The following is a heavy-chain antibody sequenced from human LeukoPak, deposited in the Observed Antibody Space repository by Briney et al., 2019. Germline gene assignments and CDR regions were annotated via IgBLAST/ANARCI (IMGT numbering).Heavy chain of an antibody. CDR3: ARVDTIFGVDAVY. J-gene: IGHJ4*02. Sequence: GGSLRLSCAACGFTFSSYWMHWVRQAPGKGLVWVSRINSDGSNTSYADSVKARFTMSRDNAKKKLYLQMNSLRAEETAVYYCARVDTIFGVDAVYWGQGTLVTVSS. CDR2: INSDGSNT. CDR1: GFTFSSYW. D-gene: IGHD3-3*01. V-gene: IGHV3-74*01.